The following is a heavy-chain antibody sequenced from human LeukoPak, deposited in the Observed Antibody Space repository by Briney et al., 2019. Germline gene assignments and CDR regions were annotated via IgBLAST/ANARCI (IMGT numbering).Heavy chain of an antibody. CDR2: ISASGGST. D-gene: IGHD6-25*01. CDR3: ANDQAAGRPYYFDY. Sequence: GGSLRLSCAASGFTFSTYAMIWVRQAPGKGLEWVSGISASGGSTYYADSVKGRLTISRDNAKNTLFLQMNSLRVEDTAVYYCANDQAAGRPYYFDYWGQGTLVTVSS. V-gene: IGHV3-23*01. CDR1: GFTFSTYA. J-gene: IGHJ4*02.